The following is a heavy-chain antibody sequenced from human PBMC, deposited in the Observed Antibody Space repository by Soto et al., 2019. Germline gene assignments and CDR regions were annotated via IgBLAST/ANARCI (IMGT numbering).Heavy chain of an antibody. CDR3: ARDRRQQLIYYYYYYGMDV. D-gene: IGHD6-13*01. CDR2: IKQDGSEK. J-gene: IGHJ6*02. CDR1: GFTFSSYW. V-gene: IGHV3-7*01. Sequence: GGSLRLSCAASGFTFSSYWMNWVRQAPGKGLEWVANIKQDGSEKYYVDSVKGRFTISRDNAKNSLYLQMNSLRAEDTAVYYCARDRRQQLIYYYYYYGMDVWGQGTTVTVSS.